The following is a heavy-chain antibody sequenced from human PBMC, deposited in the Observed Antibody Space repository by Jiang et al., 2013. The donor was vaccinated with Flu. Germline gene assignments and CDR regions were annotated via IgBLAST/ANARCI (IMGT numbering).Heavy chain of an antibody. J-gene: IGHJ4*02. CDR2: IYSDGDT. CDR1: GFFVRNNY. CDR3: ARGLTWGRYGANLYYIDY. Sequence: VQLLESGGGLIQPGGSLRLSCAVSGFFVRNNYMTWVRQAPGKGLEWVSVIYSDGDTYYADSVKGRFSISRDMSKNTLHLQMNSLRAEDTAVYFCARGLTWGRYGANLYYIDYWGPEPGHRLL. V-gene: IGHV3-53*01. D-gene: IGHD3-16*01.